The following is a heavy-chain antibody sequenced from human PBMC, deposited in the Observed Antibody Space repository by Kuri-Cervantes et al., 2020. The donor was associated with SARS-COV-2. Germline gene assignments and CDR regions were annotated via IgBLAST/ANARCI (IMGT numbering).Heavy chain of an antibody. J-gene: IGHJ5*02. V-gene: IGHV4-34*01. CDR1: GGSFNSYY. D-gene: IGHD3-10*01. Sequence: SQTLSLTCAVYGGSFNSYYWSWIRQPPGKGLEWIGEINHSGSTNYNPSLKSRVTISVDTSKNQFSLKLSSVNAADTAVYYCARGTTPVYVSGPLWFHLDLWGQGTLVTVSS. CDR2: INHSGST. CDR3: ARGTTPVYVSGPLWFHLDL.